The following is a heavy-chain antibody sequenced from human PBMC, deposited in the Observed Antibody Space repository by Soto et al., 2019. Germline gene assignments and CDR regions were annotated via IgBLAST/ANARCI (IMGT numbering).Heavy chain of an antibody. CDR1: GFTFSSYA. V-gene: IGHV3-23*01. CDR2: ISGSGGST. CDR3: AKDSRYGSGMWHSSYGMDV. J-gene: IGHJ6*02. D-gene: IGHD3-10*01. Sequence: GGSLRLSCAASGFTFSSYAMSWVRQAPGKGLEWVSAISGSGGSTYYADSVKGRFTISRDNSKNTLYLQMNSLRAEDTAVYYCAKDSRYGSGMWHSSYGMDVWGPGTTVTVSS.